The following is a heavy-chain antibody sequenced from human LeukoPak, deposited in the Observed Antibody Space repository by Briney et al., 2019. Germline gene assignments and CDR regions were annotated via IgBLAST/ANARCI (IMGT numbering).Heavy chain of an antibody. V-gene: IGHV4-39*01. D-gene: IGHD3-10*01. Sequence: SETLSLTCTVSGASIISGNYFWGWVRQPPGKRLEWIGSWHHSGITDYNPSLKSRVTIVADTSKNQFSLKLASVAAADSTVYFCARQYEFWGQGTLVTVSS. CDR2: WHHSGIT. J-gene: IGHJ4*02. CDR3: ARQYEF. CDR1: GASIISGNYF.